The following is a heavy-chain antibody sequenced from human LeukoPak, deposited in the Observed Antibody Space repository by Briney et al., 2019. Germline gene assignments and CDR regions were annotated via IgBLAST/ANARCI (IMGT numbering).Heavy chain of an antibody. D-gene: IGHD3-10*01. Sequence: PGGSLRLSCAASGFTFSGFWMNWVRQAPGKGLEWVANINQDGTEKYFVDSVKGRFTISRDNAKRSVYLQMNSLRAEDTVVYYCAKEGAFPIITYDSWGQGTLVTVSS. J-gene: IGHJ5*01. CDR3: AKEGAFPIITYDS. V-gene: IGHV3-7*01. CDR2: INQDGTEK. CDR1: GFTFSGFW.